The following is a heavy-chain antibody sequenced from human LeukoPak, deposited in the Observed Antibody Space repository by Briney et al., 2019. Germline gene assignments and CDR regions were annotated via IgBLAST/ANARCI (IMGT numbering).Heavy chain of an antibody. CDR1: GFSFSSYW. D-gene: IGHD2-15*01. V-gene: IGHV3-74*01. CDR2: INSDGSST. Sequence: GGSLRLSCAASGFSFSSYWMHWVRQAPGKGLVWVSRINSDGSSTSYADSMKGRFTISRDNAKNTLYLQMNSLRAEDTAVYYCARGDMYLGYYYMDVWGKGTTATVSS. CDR3: ARGDMYLGYYYMDV. J-gene: IGHJ6*03.